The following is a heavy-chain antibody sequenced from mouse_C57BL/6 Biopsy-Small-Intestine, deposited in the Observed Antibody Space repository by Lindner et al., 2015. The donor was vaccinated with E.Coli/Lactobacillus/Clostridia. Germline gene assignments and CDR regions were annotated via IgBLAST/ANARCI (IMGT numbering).Heavy chain of an antibody. J-gene: IGHJ3*01. D-gene: IGHD2-5*01. CDR1: GYTFTNYW. CDR2: IHPGGGYT. CDR3: ARWYYSNYEWFPY. Sequence: VQLQESGAELVRPGTSVKMSCKAAGYTFTNYWIGWVKQRPGHGLEWIGNIHPGGGYTDYNEKFKGKATLTADTSSSTAYMQVSSLTSEDSAIYYCARWYYSNYEWFPYWGQGTLVTVFA. V-gene: IGHV1-63*02.